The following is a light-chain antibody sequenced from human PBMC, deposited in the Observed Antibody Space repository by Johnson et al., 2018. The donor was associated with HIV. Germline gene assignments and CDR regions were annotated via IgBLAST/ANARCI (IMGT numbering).Light chain of an antibody. CDR1: SSNIGNNY. J-gene: IGLJ1*01. CDR2: EKN. CDR3: GTWDNSLSTGAV. Sequence: QSVLTQPPSVSAAPGQKVTISCSGSSSNIGNNYVSWYQQLPGTAPKLLIYEKNKRPSGIPDRFSGSKSGTSATLGIAGLQTGDEADYYCGTWDNSLSTGAVFGTGTKVTVL. V-gene: IGLV1-51*02.